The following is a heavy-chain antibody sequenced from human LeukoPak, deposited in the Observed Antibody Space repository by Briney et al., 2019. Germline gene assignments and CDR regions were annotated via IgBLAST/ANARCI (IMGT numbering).Heavy chain of an antibody. CDR1: GGTFSSYA. Sequence: ASVKVSCKASGGTFSSYAISWVRQAPGQGLEWMGRIIPILGIANYAQKFQGRVTITTDESTSTAYMELSSLRSEDTAVYYCARFGELFSDYWGQGTLVTVSS. D-gene: IGHD3-10*01. CDR3: ARFGELFSDY. J-gene: IGHJ4*02. V-gene: IGHV1-69*04. CDR2: IIPILGIA.